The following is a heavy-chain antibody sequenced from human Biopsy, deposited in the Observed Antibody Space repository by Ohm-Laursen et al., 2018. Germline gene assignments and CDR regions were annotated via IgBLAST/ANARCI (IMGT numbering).Heavy chain of an antibody. D-gene: IGHD3-16*01. CDR2: INSVGTI. CDR1: GFIFSDYY. J-gene: IGHJ4*02. Sequence: SLRLSCAASGFIFSDYYMSWIRQAPGKGLEWVSNINSVGTIYYADSVRGRFTISMDNAKNSLYLQMNSLRVEDTAVYYCARSVGIMAAPIDYWGKGTLVTVSS. V-gene: IGHV3-11*01. CDR3: ARSVGIMAAPIDY.